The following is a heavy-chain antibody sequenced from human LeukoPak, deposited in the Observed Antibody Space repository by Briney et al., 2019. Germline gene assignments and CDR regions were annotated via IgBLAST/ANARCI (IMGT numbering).Heavy chain of an antibody. CDR2: INGDGSST. J-gene: IGHJ6*03. CDR3: ARELYYYYMGV. V-gene: IGHV3-74*01. Sequence: GGSLRLSCAASGFTFSSYWMHWVRQTPGKGPVWVSRINGDGSSTNYADSVKGRFTIPRDNAQNTLYLQMNSLRAEDTAVYYCARELYYYYMGVWGKGTTVTVSS. CDR1: GFTFSSYW.